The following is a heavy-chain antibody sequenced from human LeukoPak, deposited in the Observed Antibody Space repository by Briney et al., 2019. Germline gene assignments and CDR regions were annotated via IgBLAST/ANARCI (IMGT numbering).Heavy chain of an antibody. CDR3: ARGKEKWLLLYYFDY. D-gene: IGHD3-22*01. J-gene: IGHJ4*02. V-gene: IGHV3-30*04. CDR2: LSYDGSNK. CDR1: GYSFRGYA. Sequence: GGSLRLSCVASGYSFRGYAMHRFRAAPGEGLGWGSVLSYDGSNKYYADSVKGRFTISRDNSKNTLYLQMNSLRAEDTAVYYCARGKEKWLLLYYFDYWGQGTLVTVSS.